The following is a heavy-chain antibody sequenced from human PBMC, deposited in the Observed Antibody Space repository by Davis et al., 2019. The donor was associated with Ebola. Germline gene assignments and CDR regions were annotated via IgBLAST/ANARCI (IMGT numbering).Heavy chain of an antibody. V-gene: IGHV1-46*01. CDR1: GYKFTTSY. J-gene: IGHJ4*02. CDR3: ARGMAMGTNFDY. Sequence: ASVKVSCKASGYKFTTSYIYWVRQAPGQGLEWMGMINPSGGSPTYAQKFQGRVTMTRDTSTSTIYMELSSLRSEDTAVYYCARGMAMGTNFDYWGQGTLVTVSS. D-gene: IGHD5-24*01. CDR2: INPSGGSP.